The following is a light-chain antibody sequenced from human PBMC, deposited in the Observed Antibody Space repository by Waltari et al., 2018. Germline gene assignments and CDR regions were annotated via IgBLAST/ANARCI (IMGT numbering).Light chain of an antibody. CDR2: VAA. CDR3: QQCFYWPRT. Sequence: EIVLTQSPGTVSLSPGERATLSCRASQNINTDLVWYQQKPGQPPRLLIYVAANRASGIPPRFSGSGYGTDFTLIISSLEPEDFAVYFCQQCFYWPRTFGQGTKIEMK. J-gene: IGKJ1*01. V-gene: IGKV3-11*01. CDR1: QNINTD.